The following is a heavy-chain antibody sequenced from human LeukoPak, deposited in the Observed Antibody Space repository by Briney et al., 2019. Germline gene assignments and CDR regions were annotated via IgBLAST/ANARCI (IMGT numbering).Heavy chain of an antibody. J-gene: IGHJ5*02. Sequence: ASVKVSCKASGYTFTSYYMHWVRQAPGQGLEWMGIINPSGGSTSYAQKFQGRVTMTRDTSTSTVYMELSSLRSEDTAVYCCARGRWRITMIVAPRGWFDPWGQGTLVTVSS. CDR3: ARGRWRITMIVAPRGWFDP. V-gene: IGHV1-46*01. CDR2: INPSGGST. CDR1: GYTFTSYY. D-gene: IGHD3-22*01.